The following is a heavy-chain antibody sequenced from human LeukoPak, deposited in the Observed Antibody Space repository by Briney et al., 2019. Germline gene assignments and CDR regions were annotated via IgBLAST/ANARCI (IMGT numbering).Heavy chain of an antibody. V-gene: IGHV1-69*04. J-gene: IGHJ4*02. CDR3: ARERAGIAAAGNFGY. CDR2: IIPILGIA. D-gene: IGHD6-13*01. Sequence: SVKVSCKASGGTFSSYAISWVRQAPGQGLEWMGRIIPILGIANYAQKFQGRVTITADKSTSTAYMELSSLRSEDTAVYYCARERAGIAAAGNFGYWGQGTLVTVSS. CDR1: GGTFSSYA.